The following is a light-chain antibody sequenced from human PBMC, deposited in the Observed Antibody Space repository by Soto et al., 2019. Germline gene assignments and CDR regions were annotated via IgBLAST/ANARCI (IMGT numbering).Light chain of an antibody. V-gene: IGKV3-20*01. Sequence: EIVLTQSPGTLSLSPGEGATFFCRASQSVSSAYLAWYQQKPGQAPRLLIYGASSRATGIPDRFSGSGSGTDFTLTISRLEPEDFAVYYCQQYGGSITFGQGTRLEIE. J-gene: IGKJ5*01. CDR2: GAS. CDR3: QQYGGSIT. CDR1: QSVSSAY.